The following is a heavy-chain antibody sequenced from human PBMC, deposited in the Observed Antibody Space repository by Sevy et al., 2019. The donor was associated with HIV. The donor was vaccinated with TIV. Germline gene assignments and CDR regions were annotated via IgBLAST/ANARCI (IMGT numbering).Heavy chain of an antibody. V-gene: IGHV1-8*01. CDR2: MNPNSGNT. Sequence: ASVKVSCKASGYTFTSYDINWVRQATGQGLEWMGWMNPNSGNTGYAQKFQGRVTMTEDTSTDTAYMELRSLRSEDTAMYYCAITREYYSDSSGYFDYWGQGTLVTVSS. J-gene: IGHJ4*02. CDR3: AITREYYSDSSGYFDY. CDR1: GYTFTSYD. D-gene: IGHD3-22*01.